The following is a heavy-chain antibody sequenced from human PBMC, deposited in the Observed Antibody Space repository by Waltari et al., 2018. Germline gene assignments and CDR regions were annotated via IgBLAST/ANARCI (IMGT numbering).Heavy chain of an antibody. CDR3: IRPFEMGID. CDR2: IRSRFKGDAT. CDR1: GLIIRHYA. J-gene: IGHJ4*02. Sequence: EVQLMESGGGLVQRGGSLKLPCAASGLIIRHYAIHWVRQASGKGPEWVGRIRSRFKGDATAYGESVQGRFTISRDDSKNTVYLEMNSLKTDDTAVYYCIRPFEMGIDWGQGTLVTVSS. D-gene: IGHD7-27*01. V-gene: IGHV3-73*01.